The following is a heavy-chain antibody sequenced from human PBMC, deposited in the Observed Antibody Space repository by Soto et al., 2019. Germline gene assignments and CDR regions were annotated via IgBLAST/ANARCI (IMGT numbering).Heavy chain of an antibody. CDR1: GYTFTGYY. Sequence: GPPVKVSCKASGYTFTGYYMHWVRQAPGQGLEWMGWINPNSGGTNYAQKFQGRVTMTRDTSISTAYMELSRLRSDDTAVYYCARELVVGATPDYFDYWGQGTLVTVSS. CDR2: INPNSGGT. V-gene: IGHV1-2*02. D-gene: IGHD1-26*01. CDR3: ARELVVGATPDYFDY. J-gene: IGHJ4*02.